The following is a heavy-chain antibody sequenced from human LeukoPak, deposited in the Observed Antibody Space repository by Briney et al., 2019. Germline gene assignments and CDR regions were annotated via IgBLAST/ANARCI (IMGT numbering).Heavy chain of an antibody. CDR1: GFTFNNYA. D-gene: IGHD4-23*01. Sequence: GGSLRLSCAASGFTFNNYAMSWVRQAPGKGLEWVSTVNLRGDSTYYADSVKGRFTISRDNAKNSLYLQMNSLRAEDTAVYYCAKGEEGGNDYWGQGTLVTVSS. J-gene: IGHJ4*02. V-gene: IGHV3-23*01. CDR3: AKGEEGGNDY. CDR2: VNLRGDST.